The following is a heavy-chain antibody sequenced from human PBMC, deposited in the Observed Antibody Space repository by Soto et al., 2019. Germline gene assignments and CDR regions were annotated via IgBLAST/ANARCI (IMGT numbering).Heavy chain of an antibody. V-gene: IGHV3-33*01. CDR1: GFTFSSYG. D-gene: IGHD6-6*01. CDR3: ARGRIAARGRDWFDP. Sequence: QVQLVESGGGVVQPGRSLRLSCAASGFTFSSYGMHWVRQAPGKGLEWVAVIWYDGSNKYYADSVKGRFTISRDNSKNTRYLQMNSLRAEDTAVYYCARGRIAARGRDWFDPWGQGTLVTVSS. CDR2: IWYDGSNK. J-gene: IGHJ5*02.